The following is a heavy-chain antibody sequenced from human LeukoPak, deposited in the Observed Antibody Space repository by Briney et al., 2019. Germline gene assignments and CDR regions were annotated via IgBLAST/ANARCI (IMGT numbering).Heavy chain of an antibody. V-gene: IGHV4-61*08. CDR2: IYYSGST. CDR1: GGSISSGGYY. J-gene: IGHJ4*02. Sequence: PSETLSLTCTVSGGSISSGGYYWSCIRQHPGKGLEWIGYIYYSGSTNYNPSLKSRVTISVDTSKNQFSLKLSSVTAADTAVYYCARAGDSSSWLIEIVFDYWGQGTLVTVSS. CDR3: ARAGDSSSWLIEIVFDY. D-gene: IGHD6-13*01.